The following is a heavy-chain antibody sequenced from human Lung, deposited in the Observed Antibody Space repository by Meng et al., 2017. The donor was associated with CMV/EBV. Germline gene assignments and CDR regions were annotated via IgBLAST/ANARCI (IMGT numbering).Heavy chain of an antibody. Sequence: SXAASGFTFSSYSINWVRQAPGKGLEWVSTISSRSSYIYYADAVKGRFTISRDNAKNSLYLQMNSLRAEDTAVNYCAREFCSSSSCYPPHIWGQGTXVTVSS. D-gene: IGHD2-2*01. CDR2: ISSRSSYI. V-gene: IGHV3-21*01. CDR3: AREFCSSSSCYPPHI. J-gene: IGHJ4*02. CDR1: GFTFSSYS.